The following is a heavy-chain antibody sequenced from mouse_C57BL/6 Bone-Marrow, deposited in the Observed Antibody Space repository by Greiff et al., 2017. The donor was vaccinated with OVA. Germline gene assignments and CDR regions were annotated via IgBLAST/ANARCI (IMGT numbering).Heavy chain of an antibody. CDR1: GYTFTDYY. Sequence: VQLQQSGPELVKPGASVKISCKASGYTFTDYYMNWVKQSHGKSLEWIGDINPNNGGTSYNQKFKGKATLTVDKSSSTAYMELRSLTSEESAVYYSAKSNYSNYFDYWGQGTTLTVSS. CDR2: INPNNGGT. D-gene: IGHD2-5*01. V-gene: IGHV1-26*01. CDR3: AKSNYSNYFDY. J-gene: IGHJ2*01.